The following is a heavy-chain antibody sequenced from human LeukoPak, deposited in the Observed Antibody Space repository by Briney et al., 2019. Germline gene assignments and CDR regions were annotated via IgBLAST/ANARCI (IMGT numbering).Heavy chain of an antibody. J-gene: IGHJ4*02. CDR1: GYTFTDYY. CDR2: INSNSGGT. CDR3: AREGGQWPHNFDY. V-gene: IGHV1-2*02. D-gene: IGHD6-19*01. Sequence: ASVKVSCKASGYTFTDYYIHWVRQAPGQGLEWMGWINSNSGGTKYAQKFQGRVTMTRDTSISTAYMDLSSDDTAVYYCAREGGQWPHNFDYWGQGTLVTVSS.